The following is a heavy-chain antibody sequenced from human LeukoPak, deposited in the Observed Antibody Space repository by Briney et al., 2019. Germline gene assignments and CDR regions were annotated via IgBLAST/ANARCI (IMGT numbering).Heavy chain of an antibody. D-gene: IGHD6-13*01. V-gene: IGHV4-61*02. Sequence: SETLSLTCTVSGGSISSSSYYWSWIRQPAGKGLEWIGRIYTSGSTNYNPSLKSRVTISVDTSKNQFSLKLSSVTAADTAVYYCAREQQLAVQHWGQGTLVTVSS. J-gene: IGHJ1*01. CDR2: IYTSGST. CDR1: GGSISSSSYY. CDR3: AREQQLAVQH.